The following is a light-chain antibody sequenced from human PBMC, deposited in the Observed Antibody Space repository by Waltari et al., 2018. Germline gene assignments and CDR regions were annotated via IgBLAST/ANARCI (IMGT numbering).Light chain of an antibody. J-gene: IGLJ1*01. CDR2: DVS. V-gene: IGLV2-14*01. Sequence: SALTQPASVSGSPGQSITISCTGTSSAVGGYNYVSWYQQHPGKAPKLMLYDVSKRPSVVSNRFSGSKSGNTAALTISGLQAEDEADYYCSSYTSSTFYVFGTGTKVTVL. CDR3: SSYTSSTFYV. CDR1: SSAVGGYNY.